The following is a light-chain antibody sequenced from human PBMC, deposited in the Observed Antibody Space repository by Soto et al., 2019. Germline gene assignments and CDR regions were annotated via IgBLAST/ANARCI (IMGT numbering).Light chain of an antibody. Sequence: EIVLTQSPGTLSLSPGERSTLSCRASQSVSSSYLAWYQQKPGQAPRLLIYGASTRATGISARFSGSGSGTDFTLTISRLEPEDFAVYYCQQYSSSPSFGQGTRREIK. CDR3: QQYSSSPS. V-gene: IGKV3-20*01. CDR2: GAS. CDR1: QSVSSSY. J-gene: IGKJ5*01.